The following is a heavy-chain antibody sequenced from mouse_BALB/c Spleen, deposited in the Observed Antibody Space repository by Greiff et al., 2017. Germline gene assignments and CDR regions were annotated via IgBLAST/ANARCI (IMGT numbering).Heavy chain of an antibody. Sequence: EVKLMESGGGLVQPGGSRKLSCAASGFTFSSFGMHWVRQAPEKGLEWVAYISSGSSTIYYADTVKGRFTISRDNPKNTLFLQMTSLMSEDTAMYYCARFSDYDEYYFDYWGQGTTLTVSS. CDR3: ARFSDYDEYYFDY. CDR1: GFTFSSFG. V-gene: IGHV5-17*02. D-gene: IGHD2-4*01. J-gene: IGHJ2*01. CDR2: ISSGSSTI.